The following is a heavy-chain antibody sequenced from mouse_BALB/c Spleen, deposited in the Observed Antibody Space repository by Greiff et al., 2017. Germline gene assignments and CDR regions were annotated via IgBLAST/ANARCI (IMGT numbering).Heavy chain of an antibody. D-gene: IGHD2-3*01. J-gene: IGHJ4*01. CDR3: TRDGSYAMDY. V-gene: IGHV1S127*01. CDR1: GYTFTSYW. Sequence: QVQLQQPGAELVKPGASVKMSCTASGYTFTSYWMHWVKQRPGQGLEWIGVIDPSDSYTSYNQKFKGKATLTVDTSSSTSYMQLSSLTSEDSAVYYCTRDGSYAMDYWGQGTSVTVAS. CDR2: IDPSDSYT.